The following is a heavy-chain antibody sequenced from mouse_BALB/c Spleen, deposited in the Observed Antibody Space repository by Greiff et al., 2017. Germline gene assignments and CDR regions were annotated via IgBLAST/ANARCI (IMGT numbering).Heavy chain of an antibody. Sequence: QVQLQQSGPGLVQPSQSLSITCTVSGFSLTSYGVHWVRQSPGKGLEWLGVIWSGGSTDYNAAFISRLSISKDNSKSQVFLKLNSLQTDDTATYYCAKGTTVEGSAMDYWGQGTSVTVSS. CDR1: GFSLTSYG. D-gene: IGHD1-1*01. CDR3: AKGTTVEGSAMDY. J-gene: IGHJ4*01. V-gene: IGHV2-2*01. CDR2: IWSGGST.